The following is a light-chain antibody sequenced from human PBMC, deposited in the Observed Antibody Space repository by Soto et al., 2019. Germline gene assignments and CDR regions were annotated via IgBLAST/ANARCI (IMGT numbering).Light chain of an antibody. CDR2: SAS. CDR3: QQLRLYPST. CDR1: QAISNF. V-gene: IGKV1-27*01. Sequence: DIQMTQSPSSLSASVGDRVTVTCRASQAISNFLACYQRKPGKVPDLLISSASTLQSGAPSRFSGSRSGTDFALTITSLQAEDFATYYCQQLRLYPSTFGGGTKVDIK. J-gene: IGKJ4*01.